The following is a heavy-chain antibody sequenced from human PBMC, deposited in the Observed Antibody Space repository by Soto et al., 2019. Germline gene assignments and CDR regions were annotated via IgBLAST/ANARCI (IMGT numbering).Heavy chain of an antibody. V-gene: IGHV3-53*01. CDR2: IYSGGST. CDR1: GFTVSSNY. CDR3: ARGDSTGYCSSTSCYNHGAFDI. J-gene: IGHJ3*02. Sequence: GGSLRLSCAASGFTVSSNYMSWVRQAPGKGLEWVSVIYSGGSTYYADSVKGRFTISRDNSKNTLYLQMNSRSAKDTAVYYCARGDSTGYCSSTSCYNHGAFDIWGQGTMVTVSS. D-gene: IGHD2-2*02.